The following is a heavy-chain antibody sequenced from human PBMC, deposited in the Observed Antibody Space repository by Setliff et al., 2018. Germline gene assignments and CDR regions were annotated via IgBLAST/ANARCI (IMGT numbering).Heavy chain of an antibody. CDR3: ARESATIGEFPLYNFDK. CDR1: GGSISSGGLY. V-gene: IGHV4-61*09. D-gene: IGHD3-10*01. J-gene: IGHJ4*02. Sequence: SETLSLTCSVSGGSISSGGLYWSWIRQSAGRGLEWIGHFHTGGATDYNLSLKSRVTISLDSSKNQFSLRLSPVTAADAAVYFCARESATIGEFPLYNFDKWGQGIPVTVSS. CDR2: FHTGGAT.